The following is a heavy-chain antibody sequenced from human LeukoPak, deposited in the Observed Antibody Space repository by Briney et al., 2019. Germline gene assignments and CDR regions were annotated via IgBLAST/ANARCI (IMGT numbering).Heavy chain of an antibody. J-gene: IGHJ4*02. D-gene: IGHD3-22*01. V-gene: IGHV3-30*02. CDR2: IRYDGSNK. Sequence: GGSLRLSCAASGFTFSSYGMHWVRQAPGKGLEWVAFIRYDGSNKYYADSVKGRFTISRDNSKNTLYLQMNSLRAEDTAVYYCARTTLSYDSSGYYPEYYFDYWGQGTLVTVSS. CDR3: ARTTLSYDSSGYYPEYYFDY. CDR1: GFTFSSYG.